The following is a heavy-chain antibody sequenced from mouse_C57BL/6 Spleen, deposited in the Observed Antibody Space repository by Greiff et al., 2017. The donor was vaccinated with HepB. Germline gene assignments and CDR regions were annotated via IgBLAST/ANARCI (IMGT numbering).Heavy chain of an antibody. D-gene: IGHD2-5*01. V-gene: IGHV6-3*01. CDR1: GFTFSNYW. CDR3: TGYSNGY. Sequence: EVQGVESGGGLVQPGGSMKLSCVASGFTFSNYWMNWVRQSPEKGLEWVAQIRLKSDNYATHYAESVKGRFTISRDDSKSSVYLQMNNLRAEDTGIYYCTGYSNGYWGQGTTLTVSS. CDR2: IRLKSDNYAT. J-gene: IGHJ2*01.